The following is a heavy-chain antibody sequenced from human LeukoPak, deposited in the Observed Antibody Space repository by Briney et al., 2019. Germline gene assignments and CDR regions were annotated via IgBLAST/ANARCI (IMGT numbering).Heavy chain of an antibody. D-gene: IGHD4-17*01. CDR2: IKPRGGST. V-gene: IGHV1-46*01. Sequence: GASVKVSCKASGYTFSNYYIHWVRQDPGQGLEWMGIIKPRGGSTSYAQKFQGRVTMTRDTSTSTLYMELSSLTSDDTAVYYCARGAGYGDYSWFDPWGQGTLVTVSS. CDR3: ARGAGYGDYSWFDP. J-gene: IGHJ5*02. CDR1: GYTFSNYY.